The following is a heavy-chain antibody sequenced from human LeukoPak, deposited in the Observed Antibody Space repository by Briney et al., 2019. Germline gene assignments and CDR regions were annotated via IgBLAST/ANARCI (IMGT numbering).Heavy chain of an antibody. D-gene: IGHD3-22*01. CDR1: GGSFSGYY. Sequence: SETLSLTCAVYGGSFSGYYWSWIRQPPGKGREWIGEINHSGSTNYNPSLKSRGTISVDTSKNQFSLKLSSVTAADTAVYYCARDSDSSGYYFSYWGQGTLVTVSS. CDR3: ARDSDSSGYYFSY. J-gene: IGHJ4*02. CDR2: INHSGST. V-gene: IGHV4-34*01.